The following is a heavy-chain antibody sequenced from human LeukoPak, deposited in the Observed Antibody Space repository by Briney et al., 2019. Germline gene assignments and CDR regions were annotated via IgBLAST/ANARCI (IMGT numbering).Heavy chain of an antibody. CDR1: GYTFTGYY. CDR3: AFSVGATMGFDY. J-gene: IGHJ4*02. V-gene: IGHV1-2*02. D-gene: IGHD1-26*01. Sequence: ASVKVSCKASGYTFTGYYMHWVRQAPGQGLEWMGWINPNSGGTNYAQKFQGRVTMTRDTSISTAYMELSRLRSDDTAVYYCAFSVGATMGFDYWGQGTLVTVSS. CDR2: INPNSGGT.